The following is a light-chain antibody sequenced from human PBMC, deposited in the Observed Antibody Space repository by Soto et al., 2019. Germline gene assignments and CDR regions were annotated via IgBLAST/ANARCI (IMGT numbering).Light chain of an antibody. CDR3: QSYDSSLSGYVV. Sequence: QSVLTQPPSVSGAPGQRVTISCTGSSYNIGAGYDVHWYQQLPGTAPKLLIYGNSNRPSGVPDRFSGSKSGTSASLAITGLQAEDEADYYCQSYDSSLSGYVVFGGGTQLTVL. J-gene: IGLJ2*01. CDR2: GNS. V-gene: IGLV1-40*01. CDR1: SYNIGAGYD.